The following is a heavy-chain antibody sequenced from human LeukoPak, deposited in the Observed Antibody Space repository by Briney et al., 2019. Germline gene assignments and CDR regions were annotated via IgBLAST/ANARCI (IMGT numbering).Heavy chain of an antibody. V-gene: IGHV3-30*02. J-gene: IGHJ4*02. CDR2: IRYDGSYK. CDR3: ARALQVDTAMVGSGFDY. D-gene: IGHD5-18*01. Sequence: GGSLRLSCAASGFTFSSYGMNWVRQAPGKGLEWVAFIRYDGSYKKYADSVKGRFTISRDNSKNTLDLQMNSLRAEDTAVYYCARALQVDTAMVGSGFDYWGQGTLVTVSS. CDR1: GFTFSSYG.